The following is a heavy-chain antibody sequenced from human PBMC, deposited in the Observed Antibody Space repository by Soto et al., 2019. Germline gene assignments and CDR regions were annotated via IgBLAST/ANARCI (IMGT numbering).Heavy chain of an antibody. Sequence: EVQLVESGGGLAQPGVSLRLSCAASGLTFSSYWMTWVRQAPGKGLEWVSNIKQDGSAKLYVDSAKGRFTISREKAKNSMYLQMNNMRVEATAVYYCARGEAIGDNSWGHGTRVRGSS. CDR1: GLTFSSYW. V-gene: IGHV3-7*01. CDR2: IKQDGSAK. D-gene: IGHD3-10*01. CDR3: ARGEAIGDNS. J-gene: IGHJ1*01.